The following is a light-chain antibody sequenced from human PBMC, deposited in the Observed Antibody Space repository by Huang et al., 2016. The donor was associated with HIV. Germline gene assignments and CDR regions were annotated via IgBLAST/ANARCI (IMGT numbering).Light chain of an antibody. CDR1: QDIGTS. V-gene: IGKV1-8*01. CDR2: DAS. CDR3: QHSDGLSPLT. J-gene: IGKJ4*01. Sequence: AIRMTQSPSSLSASTGDRVTITCRASQDIGTSLAWYQQRPGKAPVLLIFDASTLQRGVPSRFTGSGSRTGFTLTIACLQVEDVATYFCQHSDGLSPLTFGGGTKVDIK.